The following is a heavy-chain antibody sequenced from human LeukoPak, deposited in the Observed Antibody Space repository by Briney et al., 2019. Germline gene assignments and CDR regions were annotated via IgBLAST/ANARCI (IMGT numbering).Heavy chain of an antibody. CDR1: GGSIYSYY. CDR3: AREPPSNYGGYVGRGFDP. V-gene: IGHV4-59*01. Sequence: SETLSLTCTVSGGSIYSYYWSWIRQPPGKGLEWIGYFYYPGSTNYNPSLTSRVTISVDTSKNQFSLKLSSVTAADTAVYYCAREPPSNYGGYVGRGFDPWGQGTLVTVSS. J-gene: IGHJ5*02. CDR2: FYYPGST. D-gene: IGHD4-17*01.